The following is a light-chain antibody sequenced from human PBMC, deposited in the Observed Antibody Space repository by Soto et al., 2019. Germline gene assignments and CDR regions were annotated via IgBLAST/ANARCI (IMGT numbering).Light chain of an antibody. CDR1: QSVSSN. CDR3: QQHGTSPYT. CDR2: GAS. Sequence: IVLTQSPSTLSVSPGERATLSCRASQSVSSNLAWYQQKPGQAPRLLIYGASTRATGVPARFNGSGSGTDFILTISRLEPEDVAVYYCQQHGTSPYTLGQGTKVDI. V-gene: IGKV3-20*01. J-gene: IGKJ2*01.